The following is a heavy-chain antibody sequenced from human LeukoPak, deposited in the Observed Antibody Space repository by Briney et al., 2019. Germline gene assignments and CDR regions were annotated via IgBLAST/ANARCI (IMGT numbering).Heavy chain of an antibody. CDR2: INPNNGLT. CDR1: GYSFTGYF. D-gene: IGHD3-16*01. V-gene: IGHV1-2*02. J-gene: IGHJ4*02. Sequence: GASVKVSCKASGYSFTGYFLHWVRQAPGQGLEWMGWINPNNGLTNYTQKFKGRVTMTSDTSSATGYMELNRLTSDDTAVFYCARAWGSLYYFDHWGQGTLVTVSS. CDR3: ARAWGSLYYFDH.